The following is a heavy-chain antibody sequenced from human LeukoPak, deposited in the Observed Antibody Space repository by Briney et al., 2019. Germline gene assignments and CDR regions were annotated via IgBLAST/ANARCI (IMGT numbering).Heavy chain of an antibody. CDR3: AKVISGSGSQ. V-gene: IGHV3-23*01. D-gene: IGHD3-10*01. CDR2: ISGSGGST. Sequence: GGSLRLSCAASGFTFSTYGMNWVRQAPGKGLEWVSGISGSGGSTYYADSVKGRFTISRDNSKNTLYLQMNSLRAEDTAVYYCAKVISGSGSQWGQGTLVAVSS. CDR1: GFTFSTYG. J-gene: IGHJ4*02.